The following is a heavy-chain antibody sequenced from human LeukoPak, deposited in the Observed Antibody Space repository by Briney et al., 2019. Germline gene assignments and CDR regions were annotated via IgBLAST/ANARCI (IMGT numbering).Heavy chain of an antibody. V-gene: IGHV1-18*01. CDR2: ISVFNGNK. Sequence: KPGASVKVSCKASGYTFTTYGISWARQAPGQGLGWMGWISVFNGNKRYAQKFQGRVTLTTDTSTSTAYMEVGSLRSDDTAVYYCARDHFDFLAGYYDKWGQGTLVSLSS. CDR3: ARDHFDFLAGYYDK. J-gene: IGHJ4*02. D-gene: IGHD3-9*01. CDR1: GYTFTTYG.